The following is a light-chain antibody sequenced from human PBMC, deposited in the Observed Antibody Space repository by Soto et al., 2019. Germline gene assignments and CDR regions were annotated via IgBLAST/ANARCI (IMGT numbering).Light chain of an antibody. CDR1: QSVSSSY. J-gene: IGKJ5*01. V-gene: IGKV3-20*01. CDR3: QQYGSSPPIT. CDR2: GAS. Sequence: EIVLTQSPGTLCLSPGERATLSCRASQSVSSSYLAWYQQKPGQAPRLLIYGASSRATGIPDRFSGSGSGTDFTLTISRLEPEDFAVYYCQQYGSSPPITFGQGTRLENK.